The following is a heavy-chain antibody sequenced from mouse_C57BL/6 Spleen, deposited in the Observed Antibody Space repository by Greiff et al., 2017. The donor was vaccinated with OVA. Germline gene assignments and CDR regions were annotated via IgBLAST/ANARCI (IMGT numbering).Heavy chain of an antibody. CDR2: IHPNSGST. V-gene: IGHV1-64*01. CDR3: ARGGIYYGSSFDY. Sequence: QVQLQQPGAELVKPGASVKFSCKASGYAFTSYWMHWVKQRPGQGLEWIGRIHPNSGSTNYNEKFKSKATLTVDKSSSTAYMQLSSLTSEDSAVYFCARGGIYYGSSFDYWGQGTTLTVSS. J-gene: IGHJ2*01. CDR1: GYAFTSYW. D-gene: IGHD1-1*01.